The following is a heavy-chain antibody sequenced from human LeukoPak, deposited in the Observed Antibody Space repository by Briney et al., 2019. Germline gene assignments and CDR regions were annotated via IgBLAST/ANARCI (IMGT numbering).Heavy chain of an antibody. V-gene: IGHV3-30*14. Sequence: LSGGSLRLSCAASGFTFSSYAMHWVRQAPGKGLEWVAVISYDGSNKYYADSVKGRFTISRDNSKNTLYLQMNSLRAEDTAVYYCARGGKAAMAYYWGQGTLVTVSS. CDR3: ARGGKAAMAYY. D-gene: IGHD5-18*01. CDR1: GFTFSSYA. J-gene: IGHJ4*02. CDR2: ISYDGSNK.